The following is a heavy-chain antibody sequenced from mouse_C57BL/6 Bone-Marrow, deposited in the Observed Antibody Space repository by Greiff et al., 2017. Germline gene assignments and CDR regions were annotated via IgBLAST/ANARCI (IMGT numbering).Heavy chain of an antibody. V-gene: IGHV5-15*01. J-gene: IGHJ3*01. Sequence: DVMLVESGGGLVQPGGSLKLSCAASGFTFSDYGMAWVRQAPRKGPEWVAFISNLAYSIYYADTVTGRFTISRENAKNTLYLEMSSLRSEDTAMYYCARAWFAYWGQGTLVTVSA. CDR3: ARAWFAY. CDR1: GFTFSDYG. CDR2: ISNLAYSI.